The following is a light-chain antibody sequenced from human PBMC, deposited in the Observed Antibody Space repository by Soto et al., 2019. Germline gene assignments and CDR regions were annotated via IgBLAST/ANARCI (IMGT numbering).Light chain of an antibody. CDR1: SSDVGGYNY. CDR3: SSYAGSNNYV. J-gene: IGLJ1*01. Sequence: QAVVTQPPSASGSPGQSVTISCTGTSSDVGGYNYVSWYQQHPGKAPEVMIYEVSKRPSGVPDRFSGSKSGNTASLTVSGLQAEDEADYYCSSYAGSNNYVFGTGTKVTVL. CDR2: EVS. V-gene: IGLV2-8*01.